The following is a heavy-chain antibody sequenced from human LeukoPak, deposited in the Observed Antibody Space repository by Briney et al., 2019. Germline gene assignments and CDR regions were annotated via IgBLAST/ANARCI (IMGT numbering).Heavy chain of an antibody. V-gene: IGHV5-51*01. CDR1: GYSFTNYW. Sequence: RGESLMISCKGSGYSFTNYWIAWVRQMPGKGLEWMGIIYPDDSDTRYSPSFQGQVTISADKSISTAYLQWSSLKASDTAMYYCARICLRAFDIWGQGSLLTVSS. CDR2: IYPDDSDT. D-gene: IGHD5/OR15-5a*01. J-gene: IGHJ3*02. CDR3: ARICLRAFDI.